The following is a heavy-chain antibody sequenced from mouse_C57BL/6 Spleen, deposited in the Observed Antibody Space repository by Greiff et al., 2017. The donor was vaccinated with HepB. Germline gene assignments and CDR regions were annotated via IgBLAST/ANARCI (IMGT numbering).Heavy chain of an antibody. CDR2: ISDGGSYT. CDR1: GFTFSSYA. V-gene: IGHV5-4*01. J-gene: IGHJ1*03. CDR3: AREGSNYGYFDV. D-gene: IGHD2-5*01. Sequence: EVKLMESGGGLVKPGGSLKLSCAASGFTFSSYAMSWVRQTPEKRLEWVATISDGGSYTYYPDNVKGRFTISRDNAKNNLYLQMSHLKSEDTAMYYCAREGSNYGYFDVWGTGTTVTVSS.